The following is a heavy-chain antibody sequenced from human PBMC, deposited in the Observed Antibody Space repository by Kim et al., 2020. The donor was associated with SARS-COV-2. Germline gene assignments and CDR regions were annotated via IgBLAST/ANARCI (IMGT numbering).Heavy chain of an antibody. CDR2: ISEDGEKT. D-gene: IGHD6-13*01. CDR3: AKDVFPVYSSGWYAVDF. V-gene: IGHV3-43*02. Sequence: GGSLRLSCAASGFAFEDYAIHWVRQAPGKGLEWIALISEDGEKTFFAESVKGRFIISRDNSKNSLYLQMNSLRSEDTALYYCAKDVFPVYSSGWYAVDFWGQGTLVSVSS. J-gene: IGHJ4*02. CDR1: GFAFEDYA.